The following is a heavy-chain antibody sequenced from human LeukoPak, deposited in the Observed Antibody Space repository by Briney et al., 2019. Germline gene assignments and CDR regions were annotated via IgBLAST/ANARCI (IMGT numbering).Heavy chain of an antibody. V-gene: IGHV4-4*08. Sequence: PSETLSLTCTVSGGSISRNPWNWIRQSPGEGLEWIGRISTSGSTNYNPSLMSRVTISVDTSKNQFSLRLSSVTAADTAVYYCARYSTNWGWFDPWGQGTLVTVSS. J-gene: IGHJ5*02. CDR3: ARYSTNWGWFDP. CDR1: GGSISRNP. D-gene: IGHD6-13*01. CDR2: ISTSGST.